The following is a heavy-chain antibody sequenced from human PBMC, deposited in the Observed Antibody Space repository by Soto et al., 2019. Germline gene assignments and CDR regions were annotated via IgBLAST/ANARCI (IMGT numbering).Heavy chain of an antibody. Sequence: QVQLGQSGAEVKKPGASVKVSCKASGYTFITYGVSWVRQAPGRGLDWLGRISTYNGNRRYAERLQGRVTMTTDTTTNTAYMELRNLRSDDTAVYYCARGPTDYYDNSANYFLDYWGQGTLVTVSS. CDR1: GYTFITYG. CDR2: ISTYNGNR. D-gene: IGHD3-22*01. V-gene: IGHV1-18*01. J-gene: IGHJ4*02. CDR3: ARGPTDYYDNSANYFLDY.